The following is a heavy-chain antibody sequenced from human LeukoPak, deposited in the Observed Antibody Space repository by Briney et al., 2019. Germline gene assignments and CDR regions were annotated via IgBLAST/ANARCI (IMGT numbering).Heavy chain of an antibody. CDR2: ISSSGNTI. Sequence: GGPLRLVCSASGFNFRSYEMNWVPQAPGKGLEWVSYISSSGNTIYYADSVKGRFTISRDNAKNSLYLQMNSLRAEDTAVYYCATEPHSSGFDYWGQGTLVTVSS. J-gene: IGHJ4*02. V-gene: IGHV3-48*03. CDR3: ATEPHSSGFDY. D-gene: IGHD6-19*01. CDR1: GFNFRSYE.